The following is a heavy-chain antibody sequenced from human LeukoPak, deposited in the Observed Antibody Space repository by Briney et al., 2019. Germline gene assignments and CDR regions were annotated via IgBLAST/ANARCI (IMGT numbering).Heavy chain of an antibody. CDR1: GGSISSGGYY. CDR3: ARGSKGPRLLY. J-gene: IGHJ4*02. CDR2: IYYSGST. Sequence: PSQTLSLTCTVSGGSISSGGYYWSWIRQHPGKGLEWIGYIYYSGSTYYNPSLKSRVTISVDTAKNQFSLKLNSVTAADTAVYYCARGSKGPRLLYWGQGTLVTVSS. V-gene: IGHV4-31*03. D-gene: IGHD6-6*01.